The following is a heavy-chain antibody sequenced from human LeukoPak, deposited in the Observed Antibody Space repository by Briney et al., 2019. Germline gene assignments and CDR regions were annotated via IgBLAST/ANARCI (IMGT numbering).Heavy chain of an antibody. CDR1: GFTFSSYS. D-gene: IGHD5-24*01. Sequence: GRSLRLSCAASGFTFSSYSMNWVRQAPGKGLEWVSSISSSSSYIYYADSVKGRFTISRDNAKNSLYLQMNSLRAEDTAVYYCARDLGDGYNWALGYWGQGTLVTVSS. J-gene: IGHJ4*02. CDR3: ARDLGDGYNWALGY. CDR2: ISSSSSYI. V-gene: IGHV3-21*01.